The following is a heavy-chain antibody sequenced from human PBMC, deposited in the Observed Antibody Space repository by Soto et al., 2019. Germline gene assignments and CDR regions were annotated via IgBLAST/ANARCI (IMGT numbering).Heavy chain of an antibody. J-gene: IGHJ5*02. CDR3: ARNTGATINWFDP. CDR1: VYTITRYD. Sequence: ASVKVSCKASVYTITRYDINWVRQATGQGLEWMGWMSPNSGNTGYAQKFQGRVTMTRNTSISTAYMELSSLRSEDTAVYYCARNTGATINWFDPWGQGTQVTVSS. CDR2: MSPNSGNT. V-gene: IGHV1-8*01. D-gene: IGHD1-26*01.